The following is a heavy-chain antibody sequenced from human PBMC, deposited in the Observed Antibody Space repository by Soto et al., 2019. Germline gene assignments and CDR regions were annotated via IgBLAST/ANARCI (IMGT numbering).Heavy chain of an antibody. V-gene: IGHV3-33*01. CDR2: IWYDGSNK. D-gene: IGHD5-12*01. CDR3: ARDRNGLYSGYDSLDY. Sequence: QVQLVESGGGVVQPGRSLRLSCAASGFTFSSYGMHWVRQAPGKGLEWVAVIWYDGSNKYYAESVKGRFTISRDNSKNTLYLQMNSLRAEDTAVYYCARDRNGLYSGYDSLDYWGQGTLVTVSS. J-gene: IGHJ4*02. CDR1: GFTFSSYG.